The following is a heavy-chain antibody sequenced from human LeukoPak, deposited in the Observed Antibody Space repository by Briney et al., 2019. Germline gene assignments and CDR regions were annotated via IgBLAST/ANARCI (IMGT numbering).Heavy chain of an antibody. Sequence: PGGSLRLSCAASGFTFSSYAMHWVRQAPGKGLEWVAVISYDGSNKYYADSVKGRFTSSRDNSKNTLYLQMNSLRAEDTAVYYCARSVIAVAGVDYWGQGTLVTVSS. D-gene: IGHD6-19*01. CDR2: ISYDGSNK. CDR1: GFTFSSYA. J-gene: IGHJ4*02. V-gene: IGHV3-30*04. CDR3: ARSVIAVAGVDY.